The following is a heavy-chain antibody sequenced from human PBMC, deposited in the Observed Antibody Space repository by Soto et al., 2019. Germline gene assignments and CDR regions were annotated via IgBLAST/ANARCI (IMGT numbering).Heavy chain of an antibody. Sequence: SETLSLTCAVYGGSFSGYYWSWIRQPPGKGLEWIGEINHSGSTNYNPSLKSRVTISVDTSKNQFSLKLSSVTAADTAVYYCARGQTFGGVIVNPPFDYWGQGTLVTVSS. CDR1: GGSFSGYY. CDR2: INHSGST. D-gene: IGHD3-16*02. CDR3: ARGQTFGGVIVNPPFDY. J-gene: IGHJ4*02. V-gene: IGHV4-34*01.